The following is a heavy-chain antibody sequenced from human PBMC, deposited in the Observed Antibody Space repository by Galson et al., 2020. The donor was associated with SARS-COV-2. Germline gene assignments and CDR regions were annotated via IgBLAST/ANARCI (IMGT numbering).Heavy chain of an antibody. Sequence: GGSLRLSPQNTSLNLASHDRQSTRLDPSHSPESRILLSNGENNRYYADSVKGRFTISRDNSKNTLFLQMNSLRVEDTAVYYCARGPRFGVLLTPLDTRGKETL. CDR1: SLNLASHD. D-gene: IGHD3-10*01. CDR2: LSNGENNR. V-gene: IGHV3-30-3*01. CDR3: ARGPRFGVLLTPLDT. J-gene: IGHJ5*02.